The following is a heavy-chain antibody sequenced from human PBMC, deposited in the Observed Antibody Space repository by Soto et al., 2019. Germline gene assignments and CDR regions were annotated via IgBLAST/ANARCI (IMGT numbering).Heavy chain of an antibody. D-gene: IGHD3-22*01. CDR1: GFTFSSYG. J-gene: IGHJ4*02. CDR2: ISYDGSNK. CDR3: AKVRSPRITMIVVVITSSIGY. Sequence: PGGSLRLSCAASGFTFSSYGMHWVRQAPGKGLEWVAVISYDGSNKYYADSVKGRFTISRDNSKNTLYLQMNSLRAEDTAMNNSAKVRSPRITMIVVVITSSIGYWGQGTLVTVSS. V-gene: IGHV3-30*18.